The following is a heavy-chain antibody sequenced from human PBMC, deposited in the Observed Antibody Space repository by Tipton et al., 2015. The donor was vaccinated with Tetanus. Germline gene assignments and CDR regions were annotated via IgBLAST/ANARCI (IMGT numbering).Heavy chain of an antibody. CDR2: IHYSGST. V-gene: IGHV4-31*03. J-gene: IGHJ4*02. CDR3: ARTIGYMYADC. D-gene: IGHD3-22*01. CDR1: GGSISSSGYY. Sequence: TLSLTCTVSGGSISSSGYYWSWIPHHTGKGLEWCGYIHYSGSTYYNPSLKRRVAMSVDTSKNQLSLRLNSVTSADTAVYYCARTIGYMYADCWGQGTLVAVSS.